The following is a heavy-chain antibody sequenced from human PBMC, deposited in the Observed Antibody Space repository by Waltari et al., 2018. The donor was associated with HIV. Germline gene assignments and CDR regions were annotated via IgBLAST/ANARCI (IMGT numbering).Heavy chain of an antibody. CDR2: INPSSGGT. V-gene: IGHV1-2*02. CDR1: GYTFTGYY. J-gene: IGHJ3*02. CDR3: AREFYSNYLSRGFDI. D-gene: IGHD4-4*01. Sequence: QVQLVQSGAEVKKPGASVKVSCKTSGYTFTGYYMHWVRQAPGQGLEWMGRINPSSGGTNHAQKFQGRVTMTRDTSISTAYMEVNRLRFDDTAVYFCAREFYSNYLSRGFDIWGQGTMVTVSS.